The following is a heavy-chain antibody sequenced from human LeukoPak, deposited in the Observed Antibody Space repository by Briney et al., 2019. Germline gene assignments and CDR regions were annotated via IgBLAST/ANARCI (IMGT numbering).Heavy chain of an antibody. CDR2: IKNRPDGGTT. CDR1: GFTFSEAW. D-gene: IGHD3/OR15-3a*01. CDR3: TTDIWTHSARDY. J-gene: IGHJ4*02. V-gene: IGHV3-15*01. Sequence: GGSLRLSCAASGFTFSEAWMNWVRQAPGKGLEWVGHIKNRPDGGTTDYAAPVKGRFTISRDDSKNTLYLQMNGLKTEDTAVYCCTTDIWTHSARDYWGQGTLVTVSS.